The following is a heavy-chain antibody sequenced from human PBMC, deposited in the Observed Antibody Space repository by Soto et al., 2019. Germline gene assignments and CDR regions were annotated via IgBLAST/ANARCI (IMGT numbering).Heavy chain of an antibody. D-gene: IGHD1-1*01. Sequence: PGGSLRLSCAASGFTFSSYWMHWVRQAPGKGLVWVSRINSDGSSTSYADSVKGRFTISRDNAKNTLYLQMNSLGAEDTAVYYCARESPWPTPNAFDIWGQGTMVTVSS. V-gene: IGHV3-74*01. J-gene: IGHJ3*02. CDR3: ARESPWPTPNAFDI. CDR1: GFTFSSYW. CDR2: INSDGSST.